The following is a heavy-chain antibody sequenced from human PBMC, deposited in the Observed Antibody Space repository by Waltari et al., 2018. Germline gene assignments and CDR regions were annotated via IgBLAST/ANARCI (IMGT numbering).Heavy chain of an antibody. J-gene: IGHJ4*02. V-gene: IGHV4-34*01. D-gene: IGHD5-12*01. CDR3: ARGLSGYEASLDY. CDR1: GGSFSGYY. CDR2: INHSGST. Sequence: QVQLQQWGAGLLKPSETLSLTCAVYGGSFSGYYWSWIRQPPGKGLEWIGEINHSGSTNYNPSLKSRVTISVDTSKNQFSLKLSSVTAADTAVYYCARGLSGYEASLDYWGQGTLVTVSS.